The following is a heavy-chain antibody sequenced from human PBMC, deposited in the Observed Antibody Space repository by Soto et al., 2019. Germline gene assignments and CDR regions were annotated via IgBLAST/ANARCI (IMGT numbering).Heavy chain of an antibody. CDR3: TKMAADRAYFVSGTSNYYMDV. CDR2: ISGSGGHS. CDR1: GFTFSKYA. D-gene: IGHD3-10*01. Sequence: DVQLLESGGELVQPGGSLRLSCAASGFTFSKYAMNWVRQAPGKGLEWGSAISGSGGHSYYADSVKGRFTISRDNSKNTLALVMNGLRGEDTAVYYCTKMAADRAYFVSGTSNYYMDVWCKGTTVTVSS. V-gene: IGHV3-23*01. J-gene: IGHJ6*03.